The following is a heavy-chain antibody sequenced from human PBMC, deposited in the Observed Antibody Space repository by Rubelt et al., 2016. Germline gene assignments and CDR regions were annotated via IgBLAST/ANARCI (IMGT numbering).Heavy chain of an antibody. V-gene: IGHV3-7*04. CDR3: AGGKCSSTSCYRIDAFDI. CDR2: IKQVGSEK. J-gene: IGHJ3*02. D-gene: IGHD2-2*02. CDR1: GFTFSSYW. Sequence: EVQLVESGGGLVQPGGSLRLSCAASGFTFSSYWLSWVRQAPGKGLEWVANIKQVGSEKYYVDSVKGRFTISRDNAKNSLYLQRNSLGAENTAVYYCAGGKCSSTSCYRIDAFDIWGQGTMVTVSS.